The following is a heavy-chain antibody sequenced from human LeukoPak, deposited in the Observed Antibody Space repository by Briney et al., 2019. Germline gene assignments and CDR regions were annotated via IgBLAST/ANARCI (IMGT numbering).Heavy chain of an antibody. CDR2: IYYSGST. Sequence: PSETLSLTCTVSGGSISSYYWSWIRQPPGKGPEWIGYIYYSGSTNYNPSLKSRVTISVDTSKNQFSLKLSSVTAADTAVYYCARHIEGWSSSGWPYYFDYWGQGTLVTVSS. CDR3: ARHIEGWSSSGWPYYFDY. V-gene: IGHV4-59*08. J-gene: IGHJ4*02. D-gene: IGHD6-19*01. CDR1: GGSISSYY.